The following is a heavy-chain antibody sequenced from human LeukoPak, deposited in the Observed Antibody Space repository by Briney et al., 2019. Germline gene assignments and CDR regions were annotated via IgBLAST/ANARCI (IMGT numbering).Heavy chain of an antibody. D-gene: IGHD3-10*01. V-gene: IGHV4-39*01. CDR2: IYYSGST. J-gene: IGHJ6*02. CDR1: GGSISSSSYY. Sequence: SETLSLTCTVSGGSISSSSYYWGWIRQPPGKGLEWIGSIYYSGSTYYNPSLKSRVTISVDTSKNQFSLKLSSVTAADTAVYYCARQRLWFRYYYYGMDVWGQGTTVTVSS. CDR3: ARQRLWFRYYYYGMDV.